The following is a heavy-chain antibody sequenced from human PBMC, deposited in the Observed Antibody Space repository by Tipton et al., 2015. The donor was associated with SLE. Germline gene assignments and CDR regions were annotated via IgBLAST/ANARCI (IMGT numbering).Heavy chain of an antibody. D-gene: IGHD4-17*01. Sequence: TLSLTCVVSGYSISSGNYRGWIRQPPGKGLGWVGGIFHGGAQYNPSLKSRVTISVDPSKNQFSLKLSSVTAADTAVYYCARDYGADYYYGGMDVWGQGTMVTVSS. CDR2: IFHGGA. V-gene: IGHV4-38-2*02. J-gene: IGHJ6*02. CDR3: ARDYGADYYYGGMDV. CDR1: GYSISSGNY.